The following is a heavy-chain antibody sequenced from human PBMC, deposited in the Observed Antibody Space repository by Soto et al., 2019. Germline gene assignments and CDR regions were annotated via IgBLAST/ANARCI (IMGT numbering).Heavy chain of an antibody. CDR3: ARGLNYFDHHAFDI. CDR2: IYSGGST. D-gene: IGHD3-22*01. CDR1: GVTVSNNY. V-gene: IGHV3-53*01. J-gene: IGHJ3*02. Sequence: VGSLRLSCSASGVTVSNNYMVLARQAPGKGLEWVSVIYSGGSTYYADSVKGRFTISRDKSNNTLYLQMNTLRAEDTAVYYCARGLNYFDHHAFDIWGQGTMVTVSS.